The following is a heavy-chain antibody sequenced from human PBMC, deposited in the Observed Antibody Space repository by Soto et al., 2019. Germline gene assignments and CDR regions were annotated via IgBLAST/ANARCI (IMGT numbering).Heavy chain of an antibody. Sequence: ASVKVSWKASGYTFTSYYMHCVRQAPGQGLEWMGIINPSGGSTSYAQKFQGRATMTRDTSTSTVYMELSSLRSEDTAVYYCAREIVVPAAIPSYYYYYYGMDVWGQGTTVTVSS. J-gene: IGHJ6*02. D-gene: IGHD2-2*02. CDR3: AREIVVPAAIPSYYYYYYGMDV. V-gene: IGHV1-46*01. CDR2: INPSGGST. CDR1: GYTFTSYY.